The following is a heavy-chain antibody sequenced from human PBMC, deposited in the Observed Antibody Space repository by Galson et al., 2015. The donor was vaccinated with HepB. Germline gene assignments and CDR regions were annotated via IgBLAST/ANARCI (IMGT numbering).Heavy chain of an antibody. Sequence: SLRLSCAASGFTFSSYSMNWVRQAPGKGLEWVSSISSSSSYIYYADSVKGRFTISRDNSKNSLYLQMNSLRAEDTAVYYCARATGDKSGYYSLSLADYWGQGTLVTVSS. D-gene: IGHD3-22*01. J-gene: IGHJ4*02. CDR2: ISSSSSYI. V-gene: IGHV3-21*01. CDR3: ARATGDKSGYYSLSLADY. CDR1: GFTFSSYS.